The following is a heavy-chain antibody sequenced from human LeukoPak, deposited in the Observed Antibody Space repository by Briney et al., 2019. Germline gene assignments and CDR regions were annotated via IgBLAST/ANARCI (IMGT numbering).Heavy chain of an antibody. CDR2: IYHSGRT. CDR3: ARRRHYYGSGYLG. Sequence: PSETLSLTCSVSGESVSRSDSYWDWIRQPPGKGLEWIGTIYHSGRTYYSPSLKSLVTMSVDSSNNQFSLNLRSVTAADTAVYYCARRRHYYGSGYLGWGQGTLLSVSS. V-gene: IGHV4-39*01. J-gene: IGHJ1*01. D-gene: IGHD3-22*01. CDR1: GESVSRSDSY.